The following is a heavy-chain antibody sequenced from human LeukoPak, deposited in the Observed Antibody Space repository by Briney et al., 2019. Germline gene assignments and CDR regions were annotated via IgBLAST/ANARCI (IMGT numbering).Heavy chain of an antibody. CDR3: ARDLTSGWYGFDY. D-gene: IGHD6-19*01. CDR1: GFTFSSYG. J-gene: IGHJ4*02. CDR2: LRYNGNNK. Sequence: GGSLRLSCVASGFTFSSYGMHWVRQAPGKGLEWVAFLRYNGNNKYYADSVKGRFTVSRDNSKNTLYLQMNSLRAEDTAVYYCARDLTSGWYGFDYWGQGTLVTVSS. V-gene: IGHV3-30*02.